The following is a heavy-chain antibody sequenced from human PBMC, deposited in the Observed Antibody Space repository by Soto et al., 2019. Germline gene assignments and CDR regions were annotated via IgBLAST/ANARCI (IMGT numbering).Heavy chain of an antibody. Sequence: SETLFLTCTVSGGSISSGGYYWSWIRQHPGKGLEWVGYSYYTGSSYYNPSLKSRVTISVDASENQLSLRLASVTAADTAVYYCARDLRGYSRYDYLDYWGQGIPVTVSS. CDR1: GGSISSGGYY. CDR2: SYYTGSS. CDR3: ARDLRGYSRYDYLDY. V-gene: IGHV4-31*03. J-gene: IGHJ4*02. D-gene: IGHD5-12*01.